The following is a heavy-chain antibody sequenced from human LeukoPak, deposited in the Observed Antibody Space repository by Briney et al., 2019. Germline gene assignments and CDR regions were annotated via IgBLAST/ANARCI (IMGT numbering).Heavy chain of an antibody. D-gene: IGHD5-18*01. J-gene: IGHJ6*02. CDR3: AKDIDTGLASGMDV. V-gene: IGHV3-9*01. CDR1: GFTFDDYA. Sequence: GRSLRLSCAASGFTFDDYAMHWVRQAPGKGLEWVSGISGDSSNRGYADSVKGRFTISRDNAKNSLYMQMNSLRAEDTALYYCAKDIDTGLASGMDVWGQGTTVTVSS. CDR2: ISGDSSNR.